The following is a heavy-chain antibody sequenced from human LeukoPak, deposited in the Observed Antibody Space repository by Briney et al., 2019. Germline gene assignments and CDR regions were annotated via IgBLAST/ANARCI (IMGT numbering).Heavy chain of an antibody. CDR2: ISSSSSYI. D-gene: IGHD3-10*01. CDR3: ASLTIVRGFMDAFDI. J-gene: IGHJ3*02. CDR1: GFTFSSYS. V-gene: IGHV3-21*01. Sequence: GGSLRLSCAASGFTFSSYSMNWVRQAPGKGLEWVSSISSSSSYIYYADSVKGRFTIPRDNAKNSLYLQMNSLRAEDTAVYYCASLTIVRGFMDAFDICGQGTMVTVSS.